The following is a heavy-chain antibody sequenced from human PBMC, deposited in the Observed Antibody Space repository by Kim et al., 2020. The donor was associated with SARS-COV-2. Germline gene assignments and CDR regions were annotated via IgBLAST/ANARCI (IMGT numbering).Heavy chain of an antibody. J-gene: IGHJ6*02. CDR3: ARLDQPPDYYYYYGMDV. CDR1: GGSISSYY. D-gene: IGHD2-2*01. Sequence: SETLSLTCTVSGGSISSYYWSWIRQPPGKGLEWIGYIYYSGSTNYNPSLKSRVTISVDTSKNQFSLKLSSVTAADTAVYYCARLDQPPDYYYYYGMDVWGQGTTVTVSS. V-gene: IGHV4-59*08. CDR2: IYYSGST.